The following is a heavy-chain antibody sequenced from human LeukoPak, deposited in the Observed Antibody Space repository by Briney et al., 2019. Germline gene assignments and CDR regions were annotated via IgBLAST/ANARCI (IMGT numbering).Heavy chain of an antibody. CDR3: AKDSIGYYKPFDY. CDR2: ISGSGSNT. J-gene: IGHJ4*02. Sequence: GGSLRLSCAASGFTFSSYAMNWVRQAPGKGLEWVSAISGSGSNTYYSDSVKGRFTISRDNSKNTLYLQMNSLRAEDAAVYYCAKDSIGYYKPFDYWGQGSLVTVSS. D-gene: IGHD3-22*01. V-gene: IGHV3-23*01. CDR1: GFTFSSYA.